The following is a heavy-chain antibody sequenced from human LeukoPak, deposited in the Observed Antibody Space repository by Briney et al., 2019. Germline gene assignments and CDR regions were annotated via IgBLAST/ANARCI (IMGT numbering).Heavy chain of an antibody. J-gene: IGHJ4*01. V-gene: IGHV3-66*01. CDR1: GFIVSSNY. Sequence: GGSLRLSCAASGFIVSSNYLSWVRQAPGKGLEWVSVIYNGGNTYYADSVKGRFTLSSDNSKNALYLQMNSLTAEDTAMYYCARGMSGYSSYDYWGHGILVTVSS. CDR3: ARGMSGYSSYDY. CDR2: IYNGGNT. D-gene: IGHD5-12*01.